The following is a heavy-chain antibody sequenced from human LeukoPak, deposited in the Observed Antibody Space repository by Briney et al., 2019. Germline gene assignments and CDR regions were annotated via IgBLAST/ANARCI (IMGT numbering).Heavy chain of an antibody. CDR1: GGSFSGYY. Sequence: SETLSLTCAVYGGSFSGYYWSRIRQPPGKGLEWIGEINHSGSTNYNPSLKSRVTIVDTSKNQFSLKLSSVTAADTAVYYCARHRRITMLAVVTYSHYYSLDVWGKGTTVTISS. D-gene: IGHD3-22*01. V-gene: IGHV4-34*01. J-gene: IGHJ6*03. CDR2: INHSGST. CDR3: ARHRRITMLAVVTYSHYYSLDV.